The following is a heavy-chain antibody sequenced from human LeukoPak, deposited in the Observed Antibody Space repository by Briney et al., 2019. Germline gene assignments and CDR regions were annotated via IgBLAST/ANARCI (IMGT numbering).Heavy chain of an antibody. D-gene: IGHD3-10*01. Sequence: SETLSLTCTVSGGSISSYYWSWIRQPAGKGLEWIGRIYTSGSTNYNPSLKSRVTMSVDTSKNQFSLKLSSVTAADTAVYYCAWHGPGSYYTSFDPWGQGTLVTVSS. V-gene: IGHV4-4*07. CDR1: GGSISSYY. CDR3: AWHGPGSYYTSFDP. J-gene: IGHJ5*02. CDR2: IYTSGST.